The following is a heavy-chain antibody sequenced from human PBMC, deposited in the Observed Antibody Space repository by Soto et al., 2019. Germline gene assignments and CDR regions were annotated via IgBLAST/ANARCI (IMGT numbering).Heavy chain of an antibody. Sequence: QVQLVQSGAEVKKPGSSVKVSCKASGGTFSSYTINWVRQAPGQGLEWVGRIIPILGIAKNAQKFQGRVTITADKSTSTAYMELSSEDMAVYYCAAEYGANSAWGQGTLVTVSS. V-gene: IGHV1-69*02. CDR1: GGTFSSYT. CDR2: IIPILGIA. J-gene: IGHJ4*02. D-gene: IGHD4-17*01. CDR3: AAEYGANSA.